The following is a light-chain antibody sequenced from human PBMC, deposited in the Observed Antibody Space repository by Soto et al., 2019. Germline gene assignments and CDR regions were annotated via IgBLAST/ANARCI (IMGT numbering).Light chain of an antibody. CDR1: QAISTY. Sequence: IQLTQSPSLLSASLGDRVTITCRASQAISTYLAWYQQASGKAPKLLISAASTLQRGVPSRFSVSGSGTQVTLTISSLKQEDFATYYGQQLNAYPLTFGGGTKVDIK. J-gene: IGKJ4*01. V-gene: IGKV1-9*01. CDR3: QQLNAYPLT. CDR2: AAS.